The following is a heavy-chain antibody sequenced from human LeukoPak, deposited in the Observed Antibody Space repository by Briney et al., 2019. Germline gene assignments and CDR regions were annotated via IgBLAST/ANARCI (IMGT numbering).Heavy chain of an antibody. D-gene: IGHD6-19*01. J-gene: IGHJ3*02. CDR1: GYSFTSYW. V-gene: IGHV5-51*01. Sequence: GESLKISCKGSGYSFTSYWSGWVRQMPGKGLEWMGIIYPGDSDTRYSPSFQGQGTISADKSISTAYLQWSSLKASDTAMYYCARHLAALAEDAFDIWGQGTMVTVSS. CDR2: IYPGDSDT. CDR3: ARHLAALAEDAFDI.